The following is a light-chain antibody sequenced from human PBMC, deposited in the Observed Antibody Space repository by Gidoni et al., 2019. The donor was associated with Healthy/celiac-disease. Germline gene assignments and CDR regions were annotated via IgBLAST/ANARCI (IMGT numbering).Light chain of an antibody. Sequence: EIVLTQSPGTLSLSPGERATLSCRASQSVSRTYLAWYQQKTGQAPRLLIYGASSRVTGVPDRFSGSGSGTDFTLTISRLEPEDFAVYYCQQGAFGQGTKVEMK. V-gene: IGKV3-20*01. CDR1: QSVSRTY. CDR3: QQGA. CDR2: GAS. J-gene: IGKJ1*01.